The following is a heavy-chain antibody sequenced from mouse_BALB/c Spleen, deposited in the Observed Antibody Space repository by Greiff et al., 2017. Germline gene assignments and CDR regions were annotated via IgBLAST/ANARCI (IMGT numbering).Heavy chain of an antibody. CDR3: ARGYYYGSSYAMDY. D-gene: IGHD1-1*01. CDR1: GFNIKDTY. CDR2: IDPANGNT. Sequence: VQLQQSGAELVKPGASVKLSCTASGFNIKDTYMHWVKQRPEQGLECIGRIDPANGNTKYDPKFQGKATITADTSSNTAYLQLSSLTSEDTAVYYCARGYYYGSSYAMDYWGQGTSVTVSS. J-gene: IGHJ4*01. V-gene: IGHV14-3*02.